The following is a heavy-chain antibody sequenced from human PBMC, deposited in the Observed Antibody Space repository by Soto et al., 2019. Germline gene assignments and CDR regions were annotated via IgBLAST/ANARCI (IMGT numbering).Heavy chain of an antibody. Sequence: EVQLLEPGGGFIHPGGSLRLSCAASGFSFSSFAMNWVRQAPGKGLVWVSIISGSADSTFYADSVKGRFTISRDNSKSTLYLQINSLRAEDTAVYYCAKTRGAMIYAISVYGMDVWGQGTTVTVSS. D-gene: IGHD2-8*01. CDR1: GFSFSSFA. V-gene: IGHV3-23*01. J-gene: IGHJ6*02. CDR2: ISGSADST. CDR3: AKTRGAMIYAISVYGMDV.